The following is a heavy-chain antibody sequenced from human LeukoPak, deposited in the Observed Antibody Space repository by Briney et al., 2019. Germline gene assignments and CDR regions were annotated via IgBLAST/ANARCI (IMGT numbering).Heavy chain of an antibody. CDR2: ISYDGSNK. Sequence: GGSLRLSCAASGFTFSSYGMHWVRQAPGKGLEWVAVISYDGSNKYYADSVKGRFTISRDNSKNTLYLQMNSLRAEDTAVYYRAKILRAVAGNGYYYGMDVWGQGTTVTVSS. V-gene: IGHV3-30*18. J-gene: IGHJ6*02. CDR1: GFTFSSYG. CDR3: AKILRAVAGNGYYYGMDV. D-gene: IGHD6-19*01.